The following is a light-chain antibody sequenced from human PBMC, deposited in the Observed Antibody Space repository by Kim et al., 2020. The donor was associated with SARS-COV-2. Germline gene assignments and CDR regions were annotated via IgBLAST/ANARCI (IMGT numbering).Light chain of an antibody. Sequence: ELTQPPSASGTPGQRVTISCSGSSSNIGSNTVNWYQQLPGAAPKLLIYINNQRPSGVPDRFSGSKSGTSASLAISGLQSEDEADYYCAAWDDSLNAWVFGGGTKLTVL. V-gene: IGLV1-44*01. CDR1: SSNIGSNT. J-gene: IGLJ3*02. CDR3: AAWDDSLNAWV. CDR2: INN.